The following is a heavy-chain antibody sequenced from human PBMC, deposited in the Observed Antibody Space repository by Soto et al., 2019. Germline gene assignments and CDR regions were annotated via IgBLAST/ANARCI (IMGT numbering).Heavy chain of an antibody. CDR1: GYTFTSYA. J-gene: IGHJ3*02. D-gene: IGHD3-22*01. CDR3: ARVAQGYSDAFDI. CDR2: IIPIFGTA. V-gene: IGHV1-69*13. Sequence: GASVKVSCKASGYTFTSYAISWVRQAPGQGLEWMGGIIPIFGTANYAQKFQGRVTITADESTSTAYMELSSLRSEDTAVYYCARVAQGYSDAFDIWGQGTMVTVSS.